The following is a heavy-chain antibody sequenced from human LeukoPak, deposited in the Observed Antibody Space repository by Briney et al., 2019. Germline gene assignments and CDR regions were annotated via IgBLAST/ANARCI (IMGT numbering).Heavy chain of an antibody. CDR3: AREGTTYFFDY. V-gene: IGHV6-1*01. Sequence: SQTLSLTCAISGDSVSSNSAVWTWIRQSPSRGLEWLGSTYYRSTWSNNYAVSVKSRITINPDTSKNQFSLHLNSVTPEDTAVYYCAREGTTYFFDYWGQGILVTVSS. CDR2: TYYRSTWSN. D-gene: IGHD1-1*01. CDR1: GDSVSSNSAV. J-gene: IGHJ4*02.